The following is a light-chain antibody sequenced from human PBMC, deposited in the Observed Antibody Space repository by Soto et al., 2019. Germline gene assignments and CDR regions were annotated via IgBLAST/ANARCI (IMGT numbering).Light chain of an antibody. CDR1: SSDVGSYNF. Sequence: QSVLTQPASVSGSPGHSITISCTGTSSDVGSYNFVSWYQHHPGKAPKLLIYDVGNRPSGVSDRFSGSKSGNTASLTISGLRVGDEAKFHCASYTGATTPVSGTGTKVT. J-gene: IGLJ1*01. CDR2: DVG. V-gene: IGLV2-14*03. CDR3: ASYTGATTPV.